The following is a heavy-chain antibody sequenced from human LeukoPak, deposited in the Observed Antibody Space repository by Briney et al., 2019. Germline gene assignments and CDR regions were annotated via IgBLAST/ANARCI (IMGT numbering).Heavy chain of an antibody. J-gene: IGHJ4*02. V-gene: IGHV4-59*01. Sequence: SETLSLTGTVSGGSITGYYWTWIRQPPGKGLEWIVYIYYGGRTNYHPSLKSRVTMSIDTSKNQFSLRLTSGIAADTAVYYCARGLNWNQDYWGQGTLVTVSS. D-gene: IGHD1-20*01. CDR1: GGSITGYY. CDR2: IYYGGRT. CDR3: ARGLNWNQDY.